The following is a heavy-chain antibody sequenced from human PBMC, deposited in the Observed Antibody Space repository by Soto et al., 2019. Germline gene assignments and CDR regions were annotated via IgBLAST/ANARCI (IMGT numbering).Heavy chain of an antibody. D-gene: IGHD2-2*01. J-gene: IGHJ6*03. CDR3: ARLYCSSNSCFDYYYYYMDV. V-gene: IGHV4-39*01. Sequence: PSETLSLACTVSGGSISSSSYYWGWIRQPPGKGLEWIGSIYYSGSTYYNPSLKSRVTISVDTSKNQFSLKLSSVTAADTAVYYCARLYCSSNSCFDYYYYYMDVWGKGTTVT. CDR1: GGSISSSSYY. CDR2: IYYSGST.